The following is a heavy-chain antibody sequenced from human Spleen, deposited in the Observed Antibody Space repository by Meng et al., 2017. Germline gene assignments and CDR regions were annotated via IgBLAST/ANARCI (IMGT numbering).Heavy chain of an antibody. CDR1: GGSISSNSFY. CDR3: ASLVTMIMHH. D-gene: IGHD3-22*01. CDR2: IYYSGST. J-gene: IGHJ1*01. Sequence: SETLSLTCTVSGGSISSNSFYWGWIRQPPGKGLEWIGSIYYSGSTYYNPSLKSRVTISVDTSKNQFSLRLSSVTAADTAVYYCASLVTMIMHHWGQGTLVTVSS. V-gene: IGHV4-39*07.